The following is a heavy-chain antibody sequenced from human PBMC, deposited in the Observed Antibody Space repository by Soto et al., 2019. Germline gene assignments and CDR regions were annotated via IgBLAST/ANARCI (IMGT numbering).Heavy chain of an antibody. Sequence: GESLTISCKGSGYNFAIYHISWVRQMPGKGPEWVGKIDPTDSRTMYRPSSRARITISVDKSINTAYLEGGRLKASDTTMYYCARHDSNGDFDFWGQGTQVTVSS. CDR3: ARHDSNGDFDF. D-gene: IGHD2-8*01. CDR2: IDPTDSRT. J-gene: IGHJ4*02. CDR1: GYNFAIYH. V-gene: IGHV5-10-1*01.